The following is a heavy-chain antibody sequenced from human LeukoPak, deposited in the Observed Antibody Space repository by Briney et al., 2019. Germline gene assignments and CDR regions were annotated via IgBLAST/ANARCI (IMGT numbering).Heavy chain of an antibody. CDR2: ISAYNGNT. CDR3: ARDMGSVVVPAANDY. D-gene: IGHD2-2*01. V-gene: IGHV1-18*01. J-gene: IGHJ4*02. Sequence: GASVKVSCKASGYTFTSYAINWVRQAPGQGLEWMGWISAYNGNTNYAQKLQGRVTMTTDTSTSTAYMELRSLRSDDTAVYYCARDMGSVVVPAANDYWGQGTLVTVSS. CDR1: GYTFTSYA.